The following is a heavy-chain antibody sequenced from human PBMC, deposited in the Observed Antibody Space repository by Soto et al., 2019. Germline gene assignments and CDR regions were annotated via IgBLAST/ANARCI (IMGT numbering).Heavy chain of an antibody. CDR1: GYSFISYW. J-gene: IGHJ4*02. CDR3: ARLGGWGHCSNTRCYTFDY. D-gene: IGHD2-2*02. Sequence: GESLKISCKGSGYSFISYWIGWVRQMPGKGLEWMGIIYPGDSDTRHSPSFQGQVTISADKSISTAYLQWSSLKASDTAMYYCARLGGWGHCSNTRCYTFDYWGQGARATVSS. CDR2: IYPGDSDT. V-gene: IGHV5-51*01.